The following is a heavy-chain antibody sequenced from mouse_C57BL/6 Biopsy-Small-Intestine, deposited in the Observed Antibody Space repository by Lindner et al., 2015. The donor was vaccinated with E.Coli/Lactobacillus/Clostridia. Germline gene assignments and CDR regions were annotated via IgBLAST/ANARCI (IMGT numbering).Heavy chain of an antibody. D-gene: IGHD2-3*01. J-gene: IGHJ4*01. CDR3: ARWLLHYYAMDY. Sequence: VQLQESGPEVVKPGASVKISCKASGYAFSSSWMNWVKQRPGKGLEWIGRIYPGDGDTNYSGKFKGKATLTADKSSSTAYMQLSSLTSDDSAVYFCARWLLHYYAMDYWGQGTSVTLSS. CDR1: GYAFSSSW. CDR2: IYPGDGDT. V-gene: IGHV1-82*01.